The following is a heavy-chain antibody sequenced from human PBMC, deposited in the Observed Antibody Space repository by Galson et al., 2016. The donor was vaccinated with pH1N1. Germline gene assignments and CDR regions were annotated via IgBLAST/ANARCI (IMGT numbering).Heavy chain of an antibody. CDR3: ARGPGYHLSNNWLDP. CDR2: IIAIFRTA. D-gene: IGHD5-12*01. Sequence: SVKVSCKASGGIFSSHAISWERQAPGQGLEWMGGIIAIFRTANYAQKFQGRVTITADESMNTVYMELSSLGSDDTAMYYCARGPGYHLSNNWLDPWGQGTLLTVSS. J-gene: IGHJ5*02. V-gene: IGHV1-69*13. CDR1: GGIFSSHA.